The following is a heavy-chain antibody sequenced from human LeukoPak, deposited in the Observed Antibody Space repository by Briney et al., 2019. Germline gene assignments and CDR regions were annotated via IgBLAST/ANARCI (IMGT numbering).Heavy chain of an antibody. D-gene: IGHD3-22*01. CDR2: ISSDGSST. J-gene: IGHJ3*02. CDR1: GFTFSNYW. V-gene: IGHV3-74*01. CDR3: ARAKYYDSRGYSVREAYDI. Sequence: GGSLRLSCAASGFTFSNYWMHWVRQVPGKGLVWVSRISSDGSSTIYADSVKGRFTISRDNSRNTLYLQMNNLRPEDTAVYSCARAKYYDSRGYSVREAYDIWGQGTMVTVSS.